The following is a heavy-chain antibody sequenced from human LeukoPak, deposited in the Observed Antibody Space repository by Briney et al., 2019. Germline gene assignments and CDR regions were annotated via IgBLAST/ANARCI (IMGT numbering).Heavy chain of an antibody. CDR1: GFTFSDYA. V-gene: IGHV3-23*01. Sequence: GGSLRLSCAASGFTFSDYAMTWVRQAPGKGLQWVSGISGSGASTYYGDSVKGRFIISRDDSKNTLYLQIDSLRAEDTAVYYCAKGASSGWLLYCFDPWGQGTLVTVSS. J-gene: IGHJ5*02. CDR3: AKGASSGWLLYCFDP. D-gene: IGHD6-19*01. CDR2: ISGSGAST.